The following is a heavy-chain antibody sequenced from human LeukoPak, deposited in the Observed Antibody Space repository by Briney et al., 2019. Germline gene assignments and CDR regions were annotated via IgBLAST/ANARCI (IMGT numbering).Heavy chain of an antibody. CDR2: IKQDGSEK. CDR1: GFTFSSYW. Sequence: GGSLRLSCAASGFTFSSYWMSWVRQAPGKGLEWVANIKQDGSEKYYVDSVKGRFTIPRDNAKNPLYLQMNSLRAEDTAVYYCARARSPVVPAARTYYYFDYWGQGTLVTVSS. CDR3: ARARSPVVPAARTYYYFDY. V-gene: IGHV3-7*01. J-gene: IGHJ4*02. D-gene: IGHD2-2*01.